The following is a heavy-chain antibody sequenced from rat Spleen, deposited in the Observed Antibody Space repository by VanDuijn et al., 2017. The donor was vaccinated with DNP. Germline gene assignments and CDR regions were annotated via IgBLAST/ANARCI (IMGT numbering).Heavy chain of an antibody. Sequence: QAQLQQSGAELAKPGSSVKISCKASGYTFTSYYISWIKQTTGQGLEYIGYINTGSGGTNYNEKFKGKATLTVDQSSSTAFMQLSSLTPDDSAVYYCARYGRILEAAMDAWGQGTSVTVSS. CDR3: ARYGRILEAAMDA. CDR1: GYTFTSYY. J-gene: IGHJ4*01. D-gene: IGHD4-2*01. CDR2: INTGSGGT. V-gene: IGHV1-43*01.